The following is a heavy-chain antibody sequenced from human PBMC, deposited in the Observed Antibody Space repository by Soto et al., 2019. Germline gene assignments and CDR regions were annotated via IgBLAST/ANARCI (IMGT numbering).Heavy chain of an antibody. V-gene: IGHV4-34*01. CDR3: ARGPAPNVLRYFDWLNV. Sequence: PSEILSLNCAVYGGSFSGYSWSWIRQPPGKGLEWIGEINHSGSTNYNPSLKSRVTISVDTSKNQFSLKLSSVTAADTAVYYCARGPAPNVLRYFDWLNVWGKGTTVTVSS. CDR2: INHSGST. J-gene: IGHJ6*04. D-gene: IGHD3-9*01. CDR1: GGSFSGYS.